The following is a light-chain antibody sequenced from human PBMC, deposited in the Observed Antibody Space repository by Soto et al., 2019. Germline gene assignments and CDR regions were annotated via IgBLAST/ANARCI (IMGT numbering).Light chain of an antibody. J-gene: IGKJ1*01. Sequence: IHLTQSPSSLSASVGARVTITCRASQGISNYLAWYHQKPGKAPNLLIYAASTLQSGVPSRFSGRGSGTDFTLTISSLQREDFATYYCQQLNSYPRTFGQGTKVEIK. V-gene: IGKV1-9*01. CDR2: AAS. CDR3: QQLNSYPRT. CDR1: QGISNY.